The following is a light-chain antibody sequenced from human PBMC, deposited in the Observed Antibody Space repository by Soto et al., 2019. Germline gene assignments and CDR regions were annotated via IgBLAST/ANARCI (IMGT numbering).Light chain of an antibody. CDR1: NSNIGKNY. CDR3: ATWDNTLSAEV. V-gene: IGLV1-51*01. CDR2: GNN. Sequence: TQPPSVSAAPGQKVTISCFGSNSNIGKNYVSWYQQLPGTAPKLLIYGNNNRHSGITDRISGSKSGTSATLGITGLQPGDEADYYCATWDNTLSAEVFGGGTKVTVL. J-gene: IGLJ3*02.